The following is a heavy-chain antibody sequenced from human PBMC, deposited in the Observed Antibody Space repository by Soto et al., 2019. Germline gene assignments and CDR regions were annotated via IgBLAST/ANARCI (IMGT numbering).Heavy chain of an antibody. CDR2: IYWDDDR. CDR3: AHIMITWGGFIGFDAFEN. Sequence: QITLKESGPTLVKPTQTLTLTCTFSGFSLTTRGVGVGWIRQAPGKALEWLSIIYWDDDRRYNPSLNSRLATTKNTSKNKVVLTMTTLDPVDTATYYGAHIMITWGGFIGFDAFENGGQGKMVIVSS. CDR1: GFSLTTRGVG. D-gene: IGHD3-16*02. V-gene: IGHV2-5*02. J-gene: IGHJ3*02.